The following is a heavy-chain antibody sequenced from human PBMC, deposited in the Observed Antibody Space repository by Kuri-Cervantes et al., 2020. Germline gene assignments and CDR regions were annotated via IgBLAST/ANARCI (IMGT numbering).Heavy chain of an antibody. J-gene: IGHJ4*02. Sequence: GESLKIPCAASGCTFSNYAMSWVPQAPRKGLEWVANIKKDENEKYYVDSVKGRFTISRDNAKNSLYLQMNSLRVEDTAVYYCARPPYGWGARWGQGTLVTVSS. CDR2: IKKDENEK. CDR3: ARPPYGWGAR. V-gene: IGHV3-7*01. CDR1: GCTFSNYA. D-gene: IGHD3-10*01.